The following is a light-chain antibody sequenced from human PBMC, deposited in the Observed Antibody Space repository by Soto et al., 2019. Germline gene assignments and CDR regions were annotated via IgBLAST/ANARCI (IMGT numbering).Light chain of an antibody. V-gene: IGKV3-20*01. CDR1: QSISSSY. CDR2: GAS. J-gene: IGKJ1*01. CDR3: QQYRSSLWT. Sequence: EIVLTQSPGTLSLSPGERATLSCRASQSISSSYLAWYQQKPGQAPRLLIYGASSRATGIPDRFSGSGSGTDFALTISRLEPEDFALYYCQQYRSSLWTFGQGTKVDIK.